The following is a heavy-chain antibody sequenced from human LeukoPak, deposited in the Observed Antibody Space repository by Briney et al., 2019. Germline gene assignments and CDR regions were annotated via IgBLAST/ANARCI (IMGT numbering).Heavy chain of an antibody. CDR1: GYTVTGYY. J-gene: IGHJ4*02. Sequence: ASVKVSCKASGYTVTGYYMHWVRQAPGQRLEWMGWISASQKLQGRVTMTTDTSTSTAYMELRSLRSDDTAVYSCARGGRWQLMNYWGQGTLVTVSS. CDR2: ISAS. CDR3: ARGGRWQLMNY. D-gene: IGHD6-6*01. V-gene: IGHV1-18*04.